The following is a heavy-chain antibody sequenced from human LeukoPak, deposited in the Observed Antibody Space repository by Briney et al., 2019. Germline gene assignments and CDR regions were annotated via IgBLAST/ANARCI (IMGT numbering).Heavy chain of an antibody. CDR2: INPSGGST. CDR3: ARDRALRYFDWLARFDP. CDR1: GYTYTSYY. Sequence: ASVKVSCKASGYTYTSYYMHWVRQAPGQGLEWMGIINPSGGSTSYAQKFQGRVTMTRDTTTSTVYMELSSLRSEDTAVYYCARDRALRYFDWLARFDPWGQGTLVTVSS. D-gene: IGHD3-9*01. J-gene: IGHJ5*02. V-gene: IGHV1-46*01.